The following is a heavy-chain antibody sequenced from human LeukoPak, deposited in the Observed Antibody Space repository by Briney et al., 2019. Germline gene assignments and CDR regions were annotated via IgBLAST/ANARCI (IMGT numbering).Heavy chain of an antibody. CDR1: GYTFTGYY. Sequence: ASVKVSCKASGYTFTGYYMHWVRQAPGQGLEWMGWISAYNGNTNYAQKLQGRVTMTTDTSTSTAYMELRSLRSDDTAVYYCARGSYYDSSYFDYWGQGTLVTVSS. J-gene: IGHJ4*02. CDR2: ISAYNGNT. D-gene: IGHD3-22*01. V-gene: IGHV1-18*04. CDR3: ARGSYYDSSYFDY.